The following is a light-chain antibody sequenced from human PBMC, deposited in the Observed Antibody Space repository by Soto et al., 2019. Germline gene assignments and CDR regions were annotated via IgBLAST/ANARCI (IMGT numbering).Light chain of an antibody. Sequence: IVMTQSPATLSVSPGERVTLFCRASQSIYEKLAWYQQKPGQTPRLVIYDTSTRATGTPGSFSGSGSGTEFTLTISSLQSEDFAVYYCQQYNRWPLTFGGGTKVDI. CDR2: DTS. CDR1: QSIYEK. V-gene: IGKV3-15*01. CDR3: QQYNRWPLT. J-gene: IGKJ4*01.